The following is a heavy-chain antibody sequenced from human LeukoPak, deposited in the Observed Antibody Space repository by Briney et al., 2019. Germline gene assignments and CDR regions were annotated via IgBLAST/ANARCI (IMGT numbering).Heavy chain of an antibody. CDR3: AKSRPWYYDSSGKNYFDY. J-gene: IGHJ4*02. V-gene: IGHV3-23*01. CDR1: GFTFSDYN. Sequence: GGSLRLSCAASGFTFSDYNMNWVRQAPGKGLEWVSAISGSGGSTYYADSVKGRFTISRDNSKNTLYLQMNSLRAEDTAVYYCAKSRPWYYDSSGKNYFDYWGQGTLVTVSS. D-gene: IGHD3-22*01. CDR2: ISGSGGST.